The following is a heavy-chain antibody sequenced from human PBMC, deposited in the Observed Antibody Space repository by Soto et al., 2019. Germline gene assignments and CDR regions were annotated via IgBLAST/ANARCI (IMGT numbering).Heavy chain of an antibody. Sequence: SETLSLTCTVSGGSISSYYWSWIRQPPGKGLEWIGYIYYSGSTSYNPSLKSRVTISVDTSKNQFSLKLSSVTAADTAVYYCARKLGRLFDYWGQGTLVTVSS. J-gene: IGHJ4*02. V-gene: IGHV4-59*01. CDR1: GGSISSYY. CDR3: ARKLGRLFDY. CDR2: IYYSGST. D-gene: IGHD3-16*01.